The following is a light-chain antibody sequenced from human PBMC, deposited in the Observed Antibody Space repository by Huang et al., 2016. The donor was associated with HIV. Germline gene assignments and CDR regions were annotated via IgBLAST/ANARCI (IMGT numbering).Light chain of an antibody. V-gene: IGKV3-15*01. CDR2: DVS. CDR3: QQYDDWPPWS. CDR1: QSVKR. Sequence: EIVMTQSPPTLSASPGERATLSCRASQSVKRLAWYQQRPGQAPKLLVYDVSSRATGTPARFSGSGSVTDFTLTINTLQSEDFALYYCQQYDDWPPWSFGQGTRVDMK. J-gene: IGKJ1*01.